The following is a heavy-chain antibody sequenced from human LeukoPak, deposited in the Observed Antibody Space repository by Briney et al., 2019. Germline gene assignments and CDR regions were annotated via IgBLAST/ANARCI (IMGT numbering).Heavy chain of an antibody. D-gene: IGHD2-15*01. J-gene: IGHJ6*02. CDR2: ISGSGGST. Sequence: GGSLRLSRAASGFTFSSYAMSWVRQAPGKGLEWVSAISGSGGSTYYADSVKGRFTISRDNSKNTLYLQMDSLRAEDTAVYYCAKVSVGGTPRSPMDVWGQGTTVTVSS. V-gene: IGHV3-23*01. CDR1: GFTFSSYA. CDR3: AKVSVGGTPRSPMDV.